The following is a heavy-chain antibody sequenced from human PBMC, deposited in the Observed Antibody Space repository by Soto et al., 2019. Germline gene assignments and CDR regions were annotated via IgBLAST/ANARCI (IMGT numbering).Heavy chain of an antibody. CDR2: ISRSSTGI. CDR1: GFTFSLYS. D-gene: IGHD7-27*01. Sequence: EVQLVESGGGLVQPGGSLRLSCAASGFTFSLYSMSWVRQAPGKGLEWVSYISRSSTGIHYADSVKGRFTISRDDATNSMQLQMNSLRDGDTAVYYCARAVTWGWDVWGQGTTVSISS. CDR3: ARAVTWGWDV. J-gene: IGHJ6*02. V-gene: IGHV3-48*02.